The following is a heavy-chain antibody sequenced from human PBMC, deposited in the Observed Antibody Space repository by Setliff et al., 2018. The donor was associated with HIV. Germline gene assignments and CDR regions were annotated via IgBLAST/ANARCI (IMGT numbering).Heavy chain of an antibody. D-gene: IGHD3-10*01. CDR1: GYSISSSYW. CDR2: IYKGGST. CDR3: ARSALWFGEADWYFDL. V-gene: IGHV4-28*01. Sequence: SETLSLTCVVSGYSISSSYWWGWIRQPPGKRLEWIGWIGYIYKGGSTYYNPSLKSRVTMSEDTSKNQFSLKLRSVTAVDTAVYYCARSALWFGEADWYFDLWGRGTLVTVSS. J-gene: IGHJ2*01.